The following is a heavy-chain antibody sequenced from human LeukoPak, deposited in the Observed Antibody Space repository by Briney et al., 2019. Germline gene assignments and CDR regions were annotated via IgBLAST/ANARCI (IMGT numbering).Heavy chain of an antibody. J-gene: IGHJ4*02. Sequence: GGSLRLSCAASGFTFSSYAMSSVPQAPGKGVECVSAISGSGGSAYYADSVKGRFTISRDNSKNTLYLQMNSLRAEDTAVYYCAKGITMIVVVIKGFDYWGQGTLVTVSS. D-gene: IGHD3-22*01. CDR3: AKGITMIVVVIKGFDY. CDR1: GFTFSSYA. V-gene: IGHV3-23*01. CDR2: ISGSGGSA.